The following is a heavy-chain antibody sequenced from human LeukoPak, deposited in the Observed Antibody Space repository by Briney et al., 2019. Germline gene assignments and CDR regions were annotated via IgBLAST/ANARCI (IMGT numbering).Heavy chain of an antibody. D-gene: IGHD5-24*01. CDR1: GGSFSGYY. J-gene: IGHJ5*02. CDR3: AKMATTPFDP. CDR2: INHSGST. V-gene: IGHV4-34*01. Sequence: SETLSLTCAVYGGSFSGYYWSWIRQPPGKGLEWIGEINHSGSTNYNPSLKSRVTISVDTSKNQFSLKLSSVTAADTAVYYCAKMATTPFDPWGQGTLVTVSS.